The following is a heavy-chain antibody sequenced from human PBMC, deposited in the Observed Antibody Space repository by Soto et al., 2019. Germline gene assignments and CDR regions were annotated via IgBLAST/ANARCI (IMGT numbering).Heavy chain of an antibody. CDR1: GGSFSGYY. Sequence: QVQLQQWGAGLLKPSETLSLTCAVYGGSFSGYYWSWIRQPPGKGLEWIGEINHSGSTNYNPSLKSRVTISVDTSKNQFSLKRSSVTAADTAVYYCARGPPGQQLIDAFDIWGQGTMVTVSS. CDR2: INHSGST. D-gene: IGHD6-13*01. CDR3: ARGPPGQQLIDAFDI. J-gene: IGHJ3*02. V-gene: IGHV4-34*01.